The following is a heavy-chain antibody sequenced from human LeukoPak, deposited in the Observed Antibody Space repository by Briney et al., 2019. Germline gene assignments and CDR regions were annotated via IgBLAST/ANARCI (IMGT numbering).Heavy chain of an antibody. CDR3: ARRPYVWGSYRYKEFDY. J-gene: IGHJ4*02. Sequence: PSETLSLTCTVSGGSISSSSYYWGWIRQPPGKGLEWIVSIYYSGSTYYNPSLKSRVTISIDPSKNQFSLKLSSVTAADTAVYYCARRPYVWGSYRYKEFDYWGQGTLVTVSS. CDR2: IYYSGST. V-gene: IGHV4-39*01. D-gene: IGHD3-16*02. CDR1: GGSISSSSYY.